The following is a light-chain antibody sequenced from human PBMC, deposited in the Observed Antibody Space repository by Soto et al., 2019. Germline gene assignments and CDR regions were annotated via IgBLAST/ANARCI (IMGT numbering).Light chain of an antibody. J-gene: IGKJ1*01. V-gene: IGKV3-15*01. CDR1: QRVSSN. CDR3: QQYNNWTRA. CDR2: GAS. Sequence: EIGMTQSPATLSVSRGKRATLSCRASQRVSSNLAWYQQKPGHAPSLLIYGASTSATGIPARFSGSASGTEFPLTIGRLPSEDFDVYYCQQYNNWTRAFGQGTKV.